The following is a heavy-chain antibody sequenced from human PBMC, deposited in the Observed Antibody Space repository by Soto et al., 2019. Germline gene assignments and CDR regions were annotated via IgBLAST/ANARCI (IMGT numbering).Heavy chain of an antibody. V-gene: IGHV1-69*12. CDR3: ARGAGYGGNHDAFDI. CDR1: GGTFSSYA. CDR2: IIPIFGTA. Sequence: QVQLVQSGAEVKKPGSSVKVSCKASGGTFSSYAISWVRQAPGQGLEWMGGIIPIFGTANYAQKFQGRVTSAAGDSTSTGDMEPSSLRSEDTAVYYCARGAGYGGNHDAFDIWGQGTMVTVSS. J-gene: IGHJ3*02. D-gene: IGHD4-17*01.